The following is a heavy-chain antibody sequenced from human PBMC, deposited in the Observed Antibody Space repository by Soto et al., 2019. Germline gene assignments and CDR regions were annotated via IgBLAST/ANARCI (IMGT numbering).Heavy chain of an antibody. V-gene: IGHV4-59*08. CDR2: IFDSGSP. J-gene: IGHJ4*02. CDR3: ASQPHYNGFDY. D-gene: IGHD1-1*01. CDR1: GGSISSYY. Sequence: QVQLQESGPGLVKPSETLSLTCTVSGGSISSYYWSWIRQPPGKVLEWIGYIFDSGSPNYNPSLKRRVTISLAASKNQFSLGLSSVTAADTAVYYFASQPHYNGFDYWGQGTLVTVSS.